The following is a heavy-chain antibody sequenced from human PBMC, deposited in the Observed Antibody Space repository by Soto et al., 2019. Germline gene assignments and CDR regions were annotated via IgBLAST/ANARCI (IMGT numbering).Heavy chain of an antibody. Sequence: PSETLSLTCAVSGGSISSSNWWSWVRQPPGKGLEWIGVIYNSGSTNYNPSLKSRVTISVDKSKNQSSLKLSSVTAADTAVYYCARALIGAYGMDVWGQGTTVTVSS. D-gene: IGHD2-21*01. CDR1: GGSISSSNW. V-gene: IGHV4-4*02. CDR3: ARALIGAYGMDV. CDR2: IYNSGST. J-gene: IGHJ6*02.